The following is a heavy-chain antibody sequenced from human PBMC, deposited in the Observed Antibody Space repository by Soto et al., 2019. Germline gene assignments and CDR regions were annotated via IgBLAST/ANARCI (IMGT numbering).Heavy chain of an antibody. CDR2: INSDGSST. J-gene: IGHJ6*02. CDR1: GFTYSGYW. V-gene: IGHV3-74*01. Sequence: GGSLRLSCAPSGFTYSGYWMHWVRQAPGKGLVCVSRINSDGSSTDYADSVRGRFTISRDNAKNTLYLQMNSLRAEDTPVYYCARHIGVGGANYYAARDVGGQGIAVNVSS. CDR3: ARHIGVGGANYYAARDV. D-gene: IGHD6-19*01.